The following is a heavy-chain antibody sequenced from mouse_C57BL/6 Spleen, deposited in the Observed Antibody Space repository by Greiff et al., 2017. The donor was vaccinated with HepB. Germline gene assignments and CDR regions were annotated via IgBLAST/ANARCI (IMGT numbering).Heavy chain of an antibody. J-gene: IGHJ4*01. V-gene: IGHV5-17*01. Sequence: EVMLVESGGGLVKPGGSLKLSCAASGFTFSDYGMHWVRQAPEKGLEWVAYISSGSSTIYYADTVKGRFTISRDNAKNTLFLQMTSLRSEDTAMYYCARKAQPGSSYYAMDYWGQGTSVTVSS. CDR1: GFTFSDYG. CDR2: ISSGSSTI. D-gene: IGHD1-1*01. CDR3: ARKAQPGSSYYAMDY.